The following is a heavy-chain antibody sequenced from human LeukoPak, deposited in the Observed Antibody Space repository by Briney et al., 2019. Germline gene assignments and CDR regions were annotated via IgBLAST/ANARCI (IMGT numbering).Heavy chain of an antibody. D-gene: IGHD6-6*01. CDR3: ARGVGRPWAALVGYYFDY. CDR2: IYYSGST. Sequence: SETLSLTCTVSGGSISSSSYYWGWIRQPPGKGLEWIGSIYYSGSTNYNPSLKSRVTISVDTSKNQFSLKLSSVTAADTAVYYCARGVGRPWAALVGYYFDYWGQGTLVTVSS. CDR1: GGSISSSSYY. J-gene: IGHJ4*02. V-gene: IGHV4-39*07.